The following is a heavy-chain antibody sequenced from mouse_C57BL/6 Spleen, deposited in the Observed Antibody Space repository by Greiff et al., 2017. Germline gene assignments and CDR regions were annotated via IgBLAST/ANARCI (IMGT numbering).Heavy chain of an antibody. CDR3: TREGDSSGCDY. Sequence: EVQVVESGEGLVKPGGSLKLSCAASGFTFSSYAMSWVRQTPEKRLEWVAYISSGGDYIYFADTVMCRFTISRDNARNTLYLQMSSLKSEDTAKYYCTREGDSSGCDYWGQGTTLTVSS. CDR1: GFTFSSYA. CDR2: ISSGGDYI. D-gene: IGHD3-2*02. J-gene: IGHJ2*01. V-gene: IGHV5-9-1*02.